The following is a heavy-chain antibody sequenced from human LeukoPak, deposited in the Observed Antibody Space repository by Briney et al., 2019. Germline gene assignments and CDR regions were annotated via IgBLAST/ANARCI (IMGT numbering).Heavy chain of an antibody. CDR3: AKAPRGDAV. CDR1: VFTFNSYA. CDR2: ISTSGGST. D-gene: IGHD2-21*01. V-gene: IGHV3-23*01. J-gene: IGHJ6*02. Sequence: PGGSLRLSCAASVFTFNSYAMSWVRQAPGKGLEWVSAISTSGGSTYHADSVKGRFTISRDNSKNTLYLQMNSLRAEDTALYYCAKAPRGDAVWGQGTTVTVSS.